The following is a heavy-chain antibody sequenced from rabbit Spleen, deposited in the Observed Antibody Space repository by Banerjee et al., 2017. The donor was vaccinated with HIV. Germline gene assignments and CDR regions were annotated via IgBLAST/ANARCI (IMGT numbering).Heavy chain of an antibody. Sequence: QEQLVESGGGLVKPGASLTLTCTASGVSFSFSSYMCWVRQAPGKGLEWIACIYAGSSSNTYSATWAKGRFTISKTSSTTVTLQMTSLTAADTATYFCARDTSTSFSTYGMDLWGQGTLVTVS. CDR2: IYAGSSSNT. CDR1: GVSFSFSSY. D-gene: IGHD1-1*01. J-gene: IGHJ6*01. CDR3: ARDTSTSFSTYGMDL. V-gene: IGHV1S45*01.